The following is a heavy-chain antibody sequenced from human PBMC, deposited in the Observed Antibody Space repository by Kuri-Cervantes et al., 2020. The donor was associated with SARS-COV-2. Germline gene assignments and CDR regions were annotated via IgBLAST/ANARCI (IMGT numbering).Heavy chain of an antibody. J-gene: IGHJ4*02. CDR2: INPKSGAT. CDR1: GYTFIDYY. Sequence: ASVKVSCKASGYTFIDYYMHWVRQAPGQRLEWMAWINPKSGATNYAQKLQGRVTMTTDTSTSTAYMELRSLRSDDTAVYYCARDYDFRFDYWGQGTLVTVSS. D-gene: IGHD3-3*01. CDR3: ARDYDFRFDY. V-gene: IGHV1-2*02.